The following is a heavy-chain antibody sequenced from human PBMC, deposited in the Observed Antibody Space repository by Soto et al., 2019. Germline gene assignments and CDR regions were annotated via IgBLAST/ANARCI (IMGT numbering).Heavy chain of an antibody. Sequence: QVHLVESGGDVVQPGRSLRLSCAASGSTFSSYAIHWVRRAPGKGLEWVAHISPDGNNAYYADFVKGRFTISRDNGRNTVYLQVNSLRPEDTAVYHCVRGPSHGAFDIWGQGTLVTVSS. J-gene: IGHJ3*02. CDR1: GSTFSSYA. V-gene: IGHV3-30-3*01. CDR2: ISPDGNNA. CDR3: VRGPSHGAFDI.